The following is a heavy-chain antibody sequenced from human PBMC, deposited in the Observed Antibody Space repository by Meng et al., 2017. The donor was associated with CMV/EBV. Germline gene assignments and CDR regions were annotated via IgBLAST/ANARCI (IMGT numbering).Heavy chain of an antibody. J-gene: IGHJ4*02. CDR2: TYYRSKWYN. V-gene: IGHV6-1*01. CDR3: ARAGGYSSSWYFDY. CDR1: GDSVSSHSAA. D-gene: IGHD6-13*01. Sequence: SQTLSLTCAISGDSVSSHSAAWNWIRQSPSRGLEWLRRTYYRSKWYNDYAVSVKSRITINPDTSKIQFSLQLNSVTPEDTAVYYCARAGGYSSSWYFDYWGQGTLVTVSS.